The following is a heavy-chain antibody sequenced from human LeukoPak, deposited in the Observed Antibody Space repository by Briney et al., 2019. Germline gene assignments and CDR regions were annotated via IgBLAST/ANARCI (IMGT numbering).Heavy chain of an antibody. CDR2: MHYSGSS. Sequence: PSETLSLTCTDSGDSISSYYWSWIRQPPGKGLEWIGYMHYSGSSNYNPSLKSRVTTSVDTSKNQFSLRLSSVTAADTAVYYCARRVTSNCFDPWGQGTLVTVSS. CDR1: GDSISSYY. J-gene: IGHJ5*02. V-gene: IGHV4-59*08. D-gene: IGHD2-21*02. CDR3: ARRVTSNCFDP.